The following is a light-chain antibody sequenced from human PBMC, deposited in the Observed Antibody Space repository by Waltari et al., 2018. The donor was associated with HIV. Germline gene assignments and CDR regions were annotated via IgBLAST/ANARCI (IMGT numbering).Light chain of an antibody. V-gene: IGLV1-51*01. CDR3: GTWDTSLNAVV. CDR2: DND. CDR1: TSNIGNNY. J-gene: IGLJ2*01. Sequence: QSVLTQPPSVSAAPGKKVTIYCSGSTSNIGNNYVFWYQQLPGTVPKLLIYDNDDRPSVIPDRFSGSKSGTSATLGITVLQTGDEADYYCGTWDTSLNAVVFGGGTKLTVL.